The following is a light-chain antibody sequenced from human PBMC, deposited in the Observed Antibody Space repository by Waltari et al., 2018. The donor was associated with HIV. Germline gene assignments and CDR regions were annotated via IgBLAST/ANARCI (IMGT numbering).Light chain of an antibody. CDR3: SSYGDSLRVL. Sequence: QSALTQPPSASGSLGQSVTISCTGSSSDIGAYDSVSWFHQHPRSAPKLLLYEVTRRPSTVSDRFSGYRSGSTAFLTVAGLQPDDEATYFCSSYGDSLRVLFGGGTNVTVL. CDR1: SSDIGAYDS. V-gene: IGLV2-8*01. J-gene: IGLJ3*02. CDR2: EVT.